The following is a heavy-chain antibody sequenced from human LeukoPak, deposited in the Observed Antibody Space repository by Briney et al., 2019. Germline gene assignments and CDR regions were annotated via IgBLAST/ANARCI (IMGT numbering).Heavy chain of an antibody. CDR3: TTGESMVGSTIHIRWAD. CDR1: GFTFSNAW. CDR2: IKSKTAGGTI. Sequence: PGGSLRLSCAASGFTFSNAWMTWVRQAPGKGLEWVGRIKSKTAGGTIDYAAPVKGRFTISRDDSKNTLYLQMNSLKTEDTAVYYCTTGESMVGSTIHIRWADWGQGTLVAVSS. D-gene: IGHD1-26*01. J-gene: IGHJ4*02. V-gene: IGHV3-15*01.